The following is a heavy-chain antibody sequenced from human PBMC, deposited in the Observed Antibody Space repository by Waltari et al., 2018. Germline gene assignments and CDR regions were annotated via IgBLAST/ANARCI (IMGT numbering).Heavy chain of an antibody. CDR2: AGAEKSKT. J-gene: IGHJ4*02. Sequence: AQLVQSGTEVKKPGASVKVSCTASGYTFSNYGVSWVRQAPGQGLEWVGWGRQATRQGGGWEGWAGAEKSKTPSAPKTQDRVTRTTDTSTTTAYLERRSLTSDDTAVYYCARVVDSSQDYYGSDYWGQGTLVTVSS. CDR1: GYTFSNYG. D-gene: IGHD3-22*01. V-gene: IGHV1-18*01. CDR3: ARVVDSSQDYYGSDY.